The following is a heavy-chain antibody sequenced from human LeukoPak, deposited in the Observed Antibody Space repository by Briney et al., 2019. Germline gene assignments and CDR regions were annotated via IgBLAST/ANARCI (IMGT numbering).Heavy chain of an antibody. J-gene: IGHJ4*02. Sequence: GGSLRLSCAASGFTFSSYAMHWVRQAPGKGLEWVAVISYDGSNKYYADSVKGRFTISRDNSKNTLYPQMNSLRAEDTAVYYCARDVVDTAMAAIFDYWGQGTLVTVSS. V-gene: IGHV3-30*04. CDR1: GFTFSSYA. CDR3: ARDVVDTAMAAIFDY. CDR2: ISYDGSNK. D-gene: IGHD5-18*01.